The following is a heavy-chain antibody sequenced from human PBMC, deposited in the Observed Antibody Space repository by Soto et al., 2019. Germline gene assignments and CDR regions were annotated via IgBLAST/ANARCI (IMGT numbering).Heavy chain of an antibody. V-gene: IGHV4-59*01. CDR2: IYYSGST. CDR3: ARLGATYFYGMDV. J-gene: IGHJ6*02. D-gene: IGHD1-26*01. Sequence: SETLSLTCTVSGGSISSYYWSWIRQPPGKGLEWIGYIYYSGSTHYNPSLKSRVTISVDTSKNQFALKLSSVTAADTAVYYCARLGATYFYGMDVWGQGTTVTVSS. CDR1: GGSISSYY.